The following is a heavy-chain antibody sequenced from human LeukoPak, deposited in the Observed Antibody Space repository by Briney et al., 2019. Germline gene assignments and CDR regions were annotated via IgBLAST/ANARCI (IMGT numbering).Heavy chain of an antibody. CDR1: GGTFSSYA. CDR3: ARDPGGILYPPEAFDI. D-gene: IGHD2-8*01. Sequence: SVNVSCKASGGTFSSYAISWVRQAPGQGLEWMGGIIPIFGTANYAQKFQGRVTITADESTSTAYMELSSLRSEDTAVYYCARDPGGILYPPEAFDIWGQGTMVTVSS. V-gene: IGHV1-69*13. J-gene: IGHJ3*02. CDR2: IIPIFGTA.